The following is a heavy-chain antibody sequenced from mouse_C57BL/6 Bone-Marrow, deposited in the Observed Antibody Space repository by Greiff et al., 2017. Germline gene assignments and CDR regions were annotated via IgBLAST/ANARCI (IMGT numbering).Heavy chain of an antibody. CDR1: GFTFSSYG. V-gene: IGHV5-6*01. Sequence: EVQGVESGGDLVKPGGSLKLSCAASGFTFSSYGMSWVRQTPDKRLEWVATISSGGSYTYYPDSVKGRFTISRDNAKNTLYLQMSSLKSEDTAMYYCARRGDGSDWYFDVWGTGTTVTVTS. CDR3: ARRGDGSDWYFDV. CDR2: ISSGGSYT. J-gene: IGHJ1*03.